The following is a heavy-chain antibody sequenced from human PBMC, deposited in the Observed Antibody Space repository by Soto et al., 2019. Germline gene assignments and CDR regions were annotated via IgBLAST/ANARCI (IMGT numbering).Heavy chain of an antibody. Sequence: PSETLSLTCTVSGGSISGYYWRWIRQHPGKGLEWIGYIYYSGSTYYNPSLKSRVSISVDTSKNQFSLKLSSLTAADTAVYYCARDYGDYHFDYWGQGTLVTVSS. CDR3: ARDYGDYHFDY. CDR1: GGSISGYY. J-gene: IGHJ4*02. CDR2: IYYSGST. V-gene: IGHV4-31*03. D-gene: IGHD4-17*01.